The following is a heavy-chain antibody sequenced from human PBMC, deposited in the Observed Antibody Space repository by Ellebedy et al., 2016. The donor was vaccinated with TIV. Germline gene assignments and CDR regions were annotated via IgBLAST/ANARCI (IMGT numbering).Heavy chain of an antibody. CDR1: GYTFTSYY. D-gene: IGHD5-24*01. V-gene: IGHV1-46*04. Sequence: AASVKVSCKASGYTFTSYYMHWVRQAPGQGLEWMGIINPSSGSTTYAQKLQGRLTMTRDTSTSTVYMELSSLRSEDTAVYYCAREREEMATIWDYWGQGTLVTVSS. J-gene: IGHJ4*02. CDR3: AREREEMATIWDY. CDR2: INPSSGST.